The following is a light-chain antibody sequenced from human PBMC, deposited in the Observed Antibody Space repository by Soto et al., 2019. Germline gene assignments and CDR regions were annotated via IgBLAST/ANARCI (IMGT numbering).Light chain of an antibody. CDR3: CSYAGSTTYV. V-gene: IGLV2-23*01. CDR2: ETN. CDR1: TSDVGSLNR. J-gene: IGLJ1*01. Sequence: QSALTQPASVSGSPGQSITISCTGTTSDVGSLNRVSWYQQHPGRAPRLMIYETNKRPPGVSGRFSGSKSGSTASLTISGLQAEDEADYYCCSYAGSTTYVFGIGTKLTVL.